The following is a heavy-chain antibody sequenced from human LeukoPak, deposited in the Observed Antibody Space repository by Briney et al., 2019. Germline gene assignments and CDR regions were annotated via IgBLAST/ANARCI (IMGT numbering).Heavy chain of an antibody. D-gene: IGHD7-27*01. CDR3: ARDLSGDRNDAFDI. CDR2: ISAYNGNT. J-gene: IGHJ3*02. CDR1: GYTFTSYG. Sequence: ASVNVSCKASGYTFTSYGISWVRQAPGQGLEWMGWISAYNGNTNYAQKLQGRVTMTTDTSTSTAYMELRSLRSDDTAVYYCARDLSGDRNDAFDIWGQGTMVTVSS. V-gene: IGHV1-18*01.